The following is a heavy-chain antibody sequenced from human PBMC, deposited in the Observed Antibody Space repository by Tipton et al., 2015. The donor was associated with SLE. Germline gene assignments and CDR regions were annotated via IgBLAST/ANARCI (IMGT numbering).Heavy chain of an antibody. D-gene: IGHD4/OR15-4a*01. V-gene: IGHV4-59*08. J-gene: IGHJ1*01. CDR3: ARHDYTGWGHFHH. CDR2: IYHSGGSP. CDR1: GGSISPYY. Sequence: TLSLTCTVSGGSISPYYWSWIRQPPGKGLEWIGYIYHSGGSPNYNPSLKSRVTISVDTSKNQFSLTLTSVTAADTAVYYCARHDYTGWGHFHHWGQGTLAIVSS.